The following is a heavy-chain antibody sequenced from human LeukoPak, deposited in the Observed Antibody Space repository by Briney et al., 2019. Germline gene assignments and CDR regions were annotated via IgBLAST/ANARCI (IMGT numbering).Heavy chain of an antibody. V-gene: IGHV1-8*01. D-gene: IGHD4-17*01. CDR3: TRDHGPYGDYVPNWFDP. CDR1: GYTFTSYD. CDR2: MNPNSGNT. J-gene: IGHJ5*02. Sequence: WASVKVSCKASGYTFTSYDINWVRQATGQGLEWMGWMNPNSGNTGYAQKFQGRVTMTRSTSISTAYMELSSLRFEDTAVYYCTRDHGPYGDYVPNWFDPWGQGTLVTVSS.